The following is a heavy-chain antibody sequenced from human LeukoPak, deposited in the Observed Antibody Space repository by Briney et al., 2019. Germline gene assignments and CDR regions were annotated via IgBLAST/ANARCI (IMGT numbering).Heavy chain of an antibody. J-gene: IGHJ6*03. Sequence: YPGGSLRLSCAASGFTFSSYSMNWVRQAPGKGLEWVSSVSSSSSYIYYADSVKGRFTISRDNAKNSLYLQMNSLRAEDTAVYYCICGSGMYYYYMDVWGKGTTVTVSS. D-gene: IGHD3-10*01. V-gene: IGHV3-21*01. CDR3: ICGSGMYYYYMDV. CDR2: VSSSSSYI. CDR1: GFTFSSYS.